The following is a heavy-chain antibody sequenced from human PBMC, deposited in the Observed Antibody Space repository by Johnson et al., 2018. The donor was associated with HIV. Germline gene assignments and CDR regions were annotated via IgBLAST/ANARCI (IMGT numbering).Heavy chain of an antibody. CDR2: ISYDGSHK. Sequence: QVQLVESGGGVVQPGRSLRLSCAASGFTFRSYGMHWVRQAPGKGLEWVAVISYDGSHKYYGDSVKGRFTISRDNSKNTLYLQMNSLRAEDTAVYYCARELGSGWGETADAFDIWGQGTMVTVSS. J-gene: IGHJ3*02. CDR3: ARELGSGWGETADAFDI. CDR1: GFTFRSYG. D-gene: IGHD6-19*01. V-gene: IGHV3-30*03.